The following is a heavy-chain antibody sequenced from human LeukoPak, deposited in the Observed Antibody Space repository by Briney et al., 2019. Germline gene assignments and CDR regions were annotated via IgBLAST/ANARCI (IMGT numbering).Heavy chain of an antibody. CDR3: ARDRSSSSRYYYGMDV. J-gene: IGHJ6*02. CDR1: GGSFSGYY. Sequence: SETLSLTCAVYGGSFSGYYWSWIRQPPGKGLEWIGEINHSGSTNYNPSLKSRVTISVDTSKNQFSLKLSSVTAADTAVYYCARDRSSSSRYYYGMDVWGQGTTVTVSS. D-gene: IGHD6-13*01. CDR2: INHSGST. V-gene: IGHV4-34*01.